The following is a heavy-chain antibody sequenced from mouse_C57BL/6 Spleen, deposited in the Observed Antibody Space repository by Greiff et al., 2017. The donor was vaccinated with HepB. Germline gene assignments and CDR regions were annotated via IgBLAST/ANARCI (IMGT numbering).Heavy chain of an antibody. CDR2: IWSDGST. D-gene: IGHD1-1*01. CDR1: GFSLTSYG. Sequence: VKLMESGPGLVAPSQSLSITCTVSGFSLTSYGVHWVRQPPGKGLEWLVVIWSDGSTTYNSALKSRLSISKDNSKSQVFLKMNSLQTDDTAMYYCARQGDYYGSRGYYFDYWGQGTTLTVSS. J-gene: IGHJ2*01. V-gene: IGHV2-6-1*01. CDR3: ARQGDYYGSRGYYFDY.